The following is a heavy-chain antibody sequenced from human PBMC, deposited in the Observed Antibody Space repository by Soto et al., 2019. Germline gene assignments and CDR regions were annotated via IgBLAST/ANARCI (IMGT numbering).Heavy chain of an antibody. D-gene: IGHD7-27*01. Sequence: EVELVESGGGLVQPGRSLRLSCTTSGFTFDDYAMHWVRQAPGKGLEWVSGITWNSDIIDYADSVKGRFTVSRDNAKNSLYLQMNSLRAEDTALYYCAKELGLAPSFDFWGQGTLVTVSS. CDR2: ITWNSDII. CDR3: AKELGLAPSFDF. CDR1: GFTFDDYA. J-gene: IGHJ4*02. V-gene: IGHV3-9*01.